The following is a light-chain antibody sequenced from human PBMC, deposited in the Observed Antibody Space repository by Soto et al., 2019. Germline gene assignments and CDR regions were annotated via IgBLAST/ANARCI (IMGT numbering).Light chain of an antibody. Sequence: DIQMTQSPSSLSASVGDRVTITCRASQGISDSLAWYQQKPGKVPKLLIYAASTLQSGVPSRFSGSGSGTDFNLTITSLQPEDVATYYYQKYDSAPHTFGQGTKVEIK. J-gene: IGKJ1*01. CDR2: AAS. CDR3: QKYDSAPHT. CDR1: QGISDS. V-gene: IGKV1-27*01.